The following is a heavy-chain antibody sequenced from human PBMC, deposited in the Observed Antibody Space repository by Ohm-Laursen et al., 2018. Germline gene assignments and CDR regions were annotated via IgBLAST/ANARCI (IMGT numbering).Heavy chain of an antibody. CDR2: LNPTRGGTRT. CDR3: ARGYYDSRGSAFEI. CDR1: GYTFTSYY. Sequence: ATVKISCKASGYTFTSYYMHWVRQAPGQGFEWMGILNPTRGGTRTSLSQRFQDRVTMTRDTSASTAYMELSSLRSEDTAVYYCARGYYDSRGSAFEIWGQGTMVTVSS. V-gene: IGHV1-46*01. J-gene: IGHJ3*02. D-gene: IGHD3-22*01.